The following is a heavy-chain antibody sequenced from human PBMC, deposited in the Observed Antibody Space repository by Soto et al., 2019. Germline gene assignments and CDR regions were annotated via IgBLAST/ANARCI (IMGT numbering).Heavy chain of an antibody. Sequence: ASVKFSCKASGYTFTDYYIHWVRQAPGQGLECMGWINPNNGNTNYAQKLQGRVTMTTDTSTSTAYMELRSLRSDDTAVYYCARVPVGAIPGLPDYWGQGTLVTVSS. CDR2: INPNNGNT. CDR1: GYTFTDYY. CDR3: ARVPVGAIPGLPDY. D-gene: IGHD1-26*01. J-gene: IGHJ4*02. V-gene: IGHV1-18*04.